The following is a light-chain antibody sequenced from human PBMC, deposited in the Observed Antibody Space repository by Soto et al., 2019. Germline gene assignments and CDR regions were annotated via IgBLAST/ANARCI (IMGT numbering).Light chain of an antibody. Sequence: QSVLTQPASVSGAPGQSISISCTGTSSDVGAYNYVSWYQQHPGRAPKLVIYAVSSRPSGVSNRFSGSKSDNTASLTISGLQDEDEADYYCNSYTNRGLYVFGTGTKLTVL. CDR1: SSDVGAYNY. J-gene: IGLJ1*01. V-gene: IGLV2-14*01. CDR2: AVS. CDR3: NSYTNRGLYV.